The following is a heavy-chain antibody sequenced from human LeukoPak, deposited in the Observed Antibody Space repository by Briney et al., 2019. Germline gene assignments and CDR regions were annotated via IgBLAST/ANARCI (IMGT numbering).Heavy chain of an antibody. V-gene: IGHV4-59*01. CDR1: GGSISSYY. D-gene: IGHD6-25*01. CDR2: IYYSGST. J-gene: IGHJ3*02. CDR3: ARVHGFDAFDI. Sequence: SETLSLTCTVSGGSISSYYWSWLRQPPGKGLEWIGYIYYSGSTNYNPSLKSRVTISVDTSKNQFSLKLSSVTAADTAVYYCARVHGFDAFDIWGQGTMVTVSS.